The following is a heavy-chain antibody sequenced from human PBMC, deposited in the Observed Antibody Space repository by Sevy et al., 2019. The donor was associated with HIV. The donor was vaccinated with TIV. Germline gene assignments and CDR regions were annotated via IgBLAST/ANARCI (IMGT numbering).Heavy chain of an antibody. CDR2: ISSSSSTI. CDR3: ASDQDGDYHPGEYYYYYYGMDV. J-gene: IGHJ6*02. D-gene: IGHD4-17*01. V-gene: IGHV3-48*02. CDR1: GFTFSSYS. Sequence: GGSLRLSCAASGFTFSSYSMNWVRQAPGKGLEWVSYISSSSSTIYYADSVKGRFTISRDNAKNSLYLQMNSLRDEDTAVYYCASDQDGDYHPGEYYYYYYGMDVWGQGTTVTVSS.